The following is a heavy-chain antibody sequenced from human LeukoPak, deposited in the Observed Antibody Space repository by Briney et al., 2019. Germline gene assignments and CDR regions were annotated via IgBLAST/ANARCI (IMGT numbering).Heavy chain of an antibody. CDR1: GFTFSSYE. D-gene: IGHD1-1*01. J-gene: IGHJ4*02. Sequence: GGSLRLSCAASGFTFSSYEMSWVRQAPGKGLEWVSYISSSGSTIYYADSVKGRFTISRDNAKNSLYLQMNSLRAEDTAVYYCARGRGTHEFDYWGQGTLVTVSS. CDR3: ARGRGTHEFDY. CDR2: ISSSGSTI. V-gene: IGHV3-48*03.